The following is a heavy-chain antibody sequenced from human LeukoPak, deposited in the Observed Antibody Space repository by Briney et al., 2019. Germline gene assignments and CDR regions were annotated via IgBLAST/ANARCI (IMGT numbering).Heavy chain of an antibody. CDR3: VTSHIDSSGYYYLGAFDI. J-gene: IGHJ3*02. Sequence: GGSLRLSCAASGFTFSSYSMNWVRQAPGKGLEWVSSISGSSSYIYYADSVRGRFTISRDNAKNSLYLHMNSLRAEDAAVYYCVTSHIDSSGYYYLGAFDIWGQGTMVTVSS. CDR1: GFTFSSYS. V-gene: IGHV3-21*01. CDR2: ISGSSSYI. D-gene: IGHD3-22*01.